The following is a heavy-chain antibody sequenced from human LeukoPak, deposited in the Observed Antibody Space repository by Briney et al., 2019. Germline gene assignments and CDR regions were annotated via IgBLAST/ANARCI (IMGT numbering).Heavy chain of an antibody. V-gene: IGHV1-69*06. D-gene: IGHD3-22*01. Sequence: SVKVSCKASGGTFSSYAISWVRQAPGQGLEWMGGIIPIFGTANYAQKFQGRVTITADKSTSTAYMELSSLRSEDTAVYYCARDYDSSGYYYYWGQGTLVTVSS. CDR3: ARDYDSSGYYYY. J-gene: IGHJ4*02. CDR2: IIPIFGTA. CDR1: GGTFSSYA.